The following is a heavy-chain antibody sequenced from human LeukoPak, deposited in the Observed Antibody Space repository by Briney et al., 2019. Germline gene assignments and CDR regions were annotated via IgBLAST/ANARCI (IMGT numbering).Heavy chain of an antibody. CDR2: IGGSGGST. CDR1: GFTFSSYA. CDR3: AKGPALSFPHPYNWFDP. Sequence: GGSLGLSCAASGFTFSSYAMSWVRQAPGKGLEWVSAIGGSGGSTYYADSVKGRFTISRDNSKNTLFLQMNSLRAEDTAVYYCAKGPALSFPHPYNWFDPWGQGTLVTVSS. J-gene: IGHJ5*02. V-gene: IGHV3-23*01. D-gene: IGHD1-26*01.